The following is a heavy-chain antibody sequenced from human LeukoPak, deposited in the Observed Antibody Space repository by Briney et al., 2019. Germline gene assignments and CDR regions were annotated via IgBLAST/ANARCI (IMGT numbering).Heavy chain of an antibody. V-gene: IGHV1-18*01. D-gene: IGHD3-22*01. CDR2: ISAYNGIT. J-gene: IGHJ4*02. Sequence: ASVNVSCKASGYTFTSYGISCVRQAPGHGLECMGWISAYNGITDYAQTLQGRVTMPTDKSTSTAYMELRSLRSDDTAVYYCARGGDSSGYYPTTPAGYWGQGTLVTVSS. CDR3: ARGGDSSGYYPTTPAGY. CDR1: GYTFTSYG.